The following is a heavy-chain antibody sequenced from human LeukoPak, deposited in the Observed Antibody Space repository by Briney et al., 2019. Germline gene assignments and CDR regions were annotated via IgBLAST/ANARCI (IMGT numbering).Heavy chain of an antibody. CDR2: IYYSGST. J-gene: IGHJ5*02. Sequence: PSETLSLTCAVSGGSISSNSYYWGWIRQPPGKGLEWIGSIYYSGSTNYNPSLKSRVTISVDTSKNQFSLKLSSVTAADTAVYYCARGSSRRVVIKPWFDPWGQGTLVTVSS. CDR3: ARGSSRRVVIKPWFDP. V-gene: IGHV4-39*07. D-gene: IGHD3-3*01. CDR1: GGSISSNSYY.